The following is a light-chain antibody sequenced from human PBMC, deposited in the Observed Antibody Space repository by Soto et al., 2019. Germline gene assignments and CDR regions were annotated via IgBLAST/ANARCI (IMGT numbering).Light chain of an antibody. Sequence: LLTQSPATLSLSPGERANLSCRASQTVRSYLAWYQHKPGQAPRLLIYDASNRATGIPARFSGSGFGTDLTLTISSLEPEDFAVYYCQQRANWPPVTFGQGTRLEIK. CDR3: QQRANWPPVT. J-gene: IGKJ5*01. CDR1: QTVRSY. V-gene: IGKV3-11*01. CDR2: DAS.